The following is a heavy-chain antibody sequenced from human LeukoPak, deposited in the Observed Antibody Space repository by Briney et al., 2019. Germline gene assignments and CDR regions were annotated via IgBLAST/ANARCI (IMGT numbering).Heavy chain of an antibody. CDR1: GFTFDDYA. CDR3: SKDSYDYVWGSYRLGFDY. CDR2: ISWNSGSI. V-gene: IGHV3-9*01. D-gene: IGHD3-16*02. Sequence: GGSLRLSCAASGFTFDDYAMHWVRQAPGKGLEWVSGISWNSGSIGYADSVKGRFTISRDNAKNSLYLQMNSLRAEDAALYYCSKDSYDYVWGSYRLGFDYWGQGTLVTVSS. J-gene: IGHJ4*02.